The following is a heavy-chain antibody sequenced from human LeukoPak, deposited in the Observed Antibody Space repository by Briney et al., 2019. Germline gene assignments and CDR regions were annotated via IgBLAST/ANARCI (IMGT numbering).Heavy chain of an antibody. D-gene: IGHD5-12*01. J-gene: IGHJ4*02. CDR1: GFTFSSYS. CDR2: ISSSSSTI. V-gene: IGHV3-48*01. CDR3: ARDQRRWLRVTLFDY. Sequence: GGSLRLSCAASGFTFSSYSMNWVRQAPGKGLEWVPYISSSSSTIYYADSVKGRFTISRDNDKNSLYLQMNSLRAEDTAVYYCARDQRRWLRVTLFDYWGQGTLVTVSS.